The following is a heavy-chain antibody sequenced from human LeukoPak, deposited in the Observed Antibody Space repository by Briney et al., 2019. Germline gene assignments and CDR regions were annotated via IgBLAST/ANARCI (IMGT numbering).Heavy chain of an antibody. CDR1: GFTFRNYW. D-gene: IGHD1-26*01. CDR3: ARGGPTVGTDY. V-gene: IGHV3-7*01. J-gene: IGHJ4*02. CDR2: IKEDGSEQ. Sequence: PGGSLRLSCAGSGFTFRNYWMNWVSQAPRKGLEWVANIKEDGSEQYYVDSVKGRFTVSRDNAKKTLYRQINSLRADDTAVYYCARGGPTVGTDYWGQGTLVTVSS.